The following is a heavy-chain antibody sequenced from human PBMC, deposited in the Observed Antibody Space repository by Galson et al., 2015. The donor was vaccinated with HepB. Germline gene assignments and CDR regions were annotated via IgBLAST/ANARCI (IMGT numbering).Heavy chain of an antibody. CDR3: ARTDSVYIRRPFNR. D-gene: IGHD3-22*01. V-gene: IGHV3-23*01. CDR2: ITGDGES. J-gene: IGHJ3*01. Sequence: SLRLSCAASGFTFKSYTMGWVRQAPGKGLEWVSGITGDGESHHADSVKGRFSIARDNSKNTLFLQMSSLRAEDTAVYHCARTDSVYIRRPFNRWGQGTMVTVSS. CDR1: GFTFKSYT.